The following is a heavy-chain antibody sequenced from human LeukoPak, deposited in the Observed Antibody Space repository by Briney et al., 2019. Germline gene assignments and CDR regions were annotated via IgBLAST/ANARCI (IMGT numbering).Heavy chain of an antibody. D-gene: IGHD3-22*01. J-gene: IGHJ4*02. Sequence: GGSLRLSCAASGFTFSSYAMSWVRQAPGKGLEWVSVISGSGGITNYAASVKGRFTISRDNSKSTVFLQMNSLRAEDTALYYCAKDPPYYYDSRIGFEYWGQGTLVTVSS. CDR1: GFTFSSYA. CDR2: ISGSGGIT. CDR3: AKDPPYYYDSRIGFEY. V-gene: IGHV3-23*01.